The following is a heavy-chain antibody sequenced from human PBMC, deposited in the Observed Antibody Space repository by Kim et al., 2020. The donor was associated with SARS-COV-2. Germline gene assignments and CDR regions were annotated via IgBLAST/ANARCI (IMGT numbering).Heavy chain of an antibody. V-gene: IGHV3-30*02. D-gene: IGHD6-19*01. Sequence: YYADAVKGRFTISRDNSKNTLYLQMNCLRAEDTAVYYCAKTLQQWLVLDYGGQGTLVTVSA. J-gene: IGHJ4*02. CDR3: AKTLQQWLVLDY.